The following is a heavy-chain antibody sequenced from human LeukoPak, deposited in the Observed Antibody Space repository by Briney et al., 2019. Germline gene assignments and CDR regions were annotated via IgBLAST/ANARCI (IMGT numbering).Heavy chain of an antibody. J-gene: IGHJ6*03. D-gene: IGHD1-26*01. CDR2: INWNGGST. V-gene: IGHV3-20*04. Sequence: GGSLRLSCAASGFTFDDYGMSWVRQAPGKGLEWVSGINWNGGSTGYADSVKGRFTISRDNAKNSLYLQMNSLRAEDSAVYYCVRDPYSGSYGAYYYYYMDVWGKGTTVTISS. CDR3: VRDPYSGSYGAYYYYYMDV. CDR1: GFTFDDYG.